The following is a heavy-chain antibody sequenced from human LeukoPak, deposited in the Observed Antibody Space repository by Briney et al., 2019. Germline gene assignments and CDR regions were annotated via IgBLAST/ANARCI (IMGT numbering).Heavy chain of an antibody. CDR3: AKGPSGWYYFDY. D-gene: IGHD6-19*01. J-gene: IGHJ4*02. CDR1: GFTFSSYS. CDR2: ISSSSSTI. Sequence: GGSLRLSCAASGFTFSSYSMNWVRQAPGKGLELVSYISSSSSTIYYADSVKGRFTISRDNSKNTLYLQMNSLRAEDTAVYYCAKGPSGWYYFDYWGQGTLVTVSS. V-gene: IGHV3-48*01.